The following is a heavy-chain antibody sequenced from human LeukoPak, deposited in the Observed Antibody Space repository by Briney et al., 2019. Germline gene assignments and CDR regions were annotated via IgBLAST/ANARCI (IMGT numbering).Heavy chain of an antibody. CDR2: IYTSGST. CDR3: ARTLVGYGGNWFDP. J-gene: IGHJ5*02. V-gene: IGHV4-4*07. CDR1: GGSISSYY. D-gene: IGHD4-23*01. Sequence: SETLSLTCTVSGGSISSYYWSWIRQPAGKGREWIGRIYTSGSTNYNPSLKSRVTMSVDTSKKQFSLKLSSVTAADTAVYYCARTLVGYGGNWFDPWGQGTLVTVSS.